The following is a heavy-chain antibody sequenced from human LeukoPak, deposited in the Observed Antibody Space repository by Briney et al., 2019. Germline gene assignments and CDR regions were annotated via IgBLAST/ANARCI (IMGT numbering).Heavy chain of an antibody. CDR3: AREVRFLEWPVNWFDP. V-gene: IGHV1-69*01. CDR2: IIPIFGTA. D-gene: IGHD3-3*01. Sequence: GASVKVSCKASGGTFSSYAISWVRQAPGQGLEWMGGIIPIFGTANYAQKFQGRVTITAGESTSTAYMELSSLRSEDTAVYYCAREVRFLEWPVNWFDPWGQGTLVTVSS. J-gene: IGHJ5*02. CDR1: GGTFSSYA.